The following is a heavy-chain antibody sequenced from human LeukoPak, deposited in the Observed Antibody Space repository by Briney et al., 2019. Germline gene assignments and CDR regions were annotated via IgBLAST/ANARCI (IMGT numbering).Heavy chain of an antibody. J-gene: IGHJ4*02. D-gene: IGHD5-12*01. Sequence: GGSLRLSCAASGFTVSFYAMHWVRQAPGKGLEWVAVISYDGSNKYYADSVKGRFTISRDNSKNTLYLQMNSLRAEDTAVYYCARESGSGYPDYWGQGTLVTVSS. CDR2: ISYDGSNK. CDR3: ARESGSGYPDY. CDR1: GFTVSFYA. V-gene: IGHV3-30-3*01.